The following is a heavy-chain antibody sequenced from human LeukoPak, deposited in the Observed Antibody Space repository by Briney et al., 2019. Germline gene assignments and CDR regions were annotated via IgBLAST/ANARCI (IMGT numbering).Heavy chain of an antibody. J-gene: IGHJ4*02. CDR3: ASVEMATIKPFDY. V-gene: IGHV3-23*01. Sequence: GGSLRLSCAASGFTFSSYAMSWVRQAPGKGLEWVSAISGSGGSTYYADSVKGRFTISRDNSKNTLYLQMNSLRPEDTAVYYCASVEMATIKPFDYWGQGTLVTVSS. D-gene: IGHD5-24*01. CDR1: GFTFSSYA. CDR2: ISGSGGST.